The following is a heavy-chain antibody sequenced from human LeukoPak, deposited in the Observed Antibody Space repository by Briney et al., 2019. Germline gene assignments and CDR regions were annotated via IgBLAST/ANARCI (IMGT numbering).Heavy chain of an antibody. Sequence: SETLSLTCTVSGGSISSSSYYWGWIRQPPGKGLEWIGSIYYSGSTYYNPSLKSRVTISVDTSKNQFSLKLSSVTAADTAVYYCARRSPLYYFWSGYVDYWGQGTLVTVSS. J-gene: IGHJ4*02. CDR3: ARRSPLYYFWSGYVDY. V-gene: IGHV4-39*01. CDR2: IYYSGST. D-gene: IGHD3-3*01. CDR1: GGSISSSSYY.